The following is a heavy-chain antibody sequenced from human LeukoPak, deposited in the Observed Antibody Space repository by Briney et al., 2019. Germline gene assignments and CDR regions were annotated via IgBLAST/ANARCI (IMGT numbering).Heavy chain of an antibody. V-gene: IGHV3-20*04. CDR3: ARGGYSHSWDLDF. Sequence: TGGSLRLSCAASGFNFEDYAISWVREGPGEGLEWVSGINWNGGRTGYADSVKGRFNISRDNAKNSMYLQMDSMRAEDTALYYWARGGYSHSWDLDFWGQGTLVTVSS. D-gene: IGHD6-13*01. J-gene: IGHJ4*02. CDR1: GFNFEDYA. CDR2: INWNGGRT.